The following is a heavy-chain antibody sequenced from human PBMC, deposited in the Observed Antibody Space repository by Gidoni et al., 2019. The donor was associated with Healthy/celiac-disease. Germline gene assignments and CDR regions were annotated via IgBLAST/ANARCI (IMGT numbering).Heavy chain of an antibody. Sequence: EVQLVQSGAEVKKPGESLKISCEGSGYSFTSYWIGWVRQLPGTGLEWMGIIYPGDSDTRYSPSLQGEVTISADKSNSTAYLQWSSLKASDTAMYYCARWGEDIVVVPAAYSFDYWGQGTLVTVSS. CDR2: IYPGDSDT. D-gene: IGHD2-2*01. CDR1: GYSFTSYW. J-gene: IGHJ4*02. V-gene: IGHV5-51*01. CDR3: ARWGEDIVVVPAAYSFDY.